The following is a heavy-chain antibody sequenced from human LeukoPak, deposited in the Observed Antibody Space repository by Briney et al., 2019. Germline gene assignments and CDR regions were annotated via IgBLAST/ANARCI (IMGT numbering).Heavy chain of an antibody. V-gene: IGHV1-69*13. J-gene: IGHJ5*02. D-gene: IGHD3-10*01. CDR3: ARVLTYYYGSGSYYNRVDNWFDP. Sequence: SVKVSCKASGGTFSSYAISWVRQAPGQGLEWMGGIIPIFGTANYAQKFQGRVTITADESTSTAYMELSSLRSEDTAVYYCARVLTYYYGSGSYYNRVDNWFDPWGQGTLVTVSS. CDR1: GGTFSSYA. CDR2: IIPIFGTA.